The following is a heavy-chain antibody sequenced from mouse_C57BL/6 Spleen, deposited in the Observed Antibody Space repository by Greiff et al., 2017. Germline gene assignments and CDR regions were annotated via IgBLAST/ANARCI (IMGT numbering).Heavy chain of an antibody. V-gene: IGHV8-12*01. J-gene: IGHJ2*01. Sequence: QVTLKESGPGILQSSQTLSLTCSFSGFSLSTPGMGVSWIRQPSGKGLEWLAHTYWDDDKRYNPSLKNRPTISKDTSRNQVFLKITSVDTADTATYYCARGITTVVEAFDYWGQGTTLTVSS. CDR3: ARGITTVVEAFDY. CDR1: GFSLSTPGMG. CDR2: TYWDDDK. D-gene: IGHD1-1*01.